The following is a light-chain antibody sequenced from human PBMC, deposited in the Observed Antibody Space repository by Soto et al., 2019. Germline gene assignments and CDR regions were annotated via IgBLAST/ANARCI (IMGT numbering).Light chain of an antibody. V-gene: IGKV3-11*01. Sequence: EIVLTQSPATLSLSPGERATLSCRASQSVGSYLAWYQQKPGQAPRLLIYDASTRATGIPARFSGSGSGTDFTLTISSLVPEDFAVYFCQQRTNWPPVTFGGGTKVEIK. CDR1: QSVGSY. CDR3: QQRTNWPPVT. J-gene: IGKJ4*02. CDR2: DAS.